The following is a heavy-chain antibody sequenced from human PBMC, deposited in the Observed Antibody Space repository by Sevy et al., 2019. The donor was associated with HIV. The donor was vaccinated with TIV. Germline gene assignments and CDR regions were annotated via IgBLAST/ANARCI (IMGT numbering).Heavy chain of an antibody. D-gene: IGHD2-2*01. CDR1: GVSISPYY. CDR2: IYYTGSS. Sequence: SETLSLTCTVSGVSISPYYWTWVRQPPGKGLEWIGYIYYTGSSDHNSSLKSRVTTSVDTSKNKFSLRLTSVTAADTAIYYCARAGPIQHQLDYFDSWGQGTLVTVSS. V-gene: IGHV4-59*01. CDR3: ARAGPIQHQLDYFDS. J-gene: IGHJ4*02.